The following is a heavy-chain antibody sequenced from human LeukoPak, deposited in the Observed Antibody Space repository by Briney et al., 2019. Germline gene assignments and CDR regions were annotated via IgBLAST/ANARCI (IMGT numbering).Heavy chain of an antibody. V-gene: IGHV3-21*01. D-gene: IGHD6-19*01. CDR2: ISSSSSYI. CDR1: GFTFSSYS. Sequence: GGSLRLSCAASGFTFSSYSMNWVRQAPGKGLEWVSSISSSSSYIYYADSVKGRFTISRDNAKNSLYLQMNSLRAEDTAVYYCARRVAVADYYFDYWGQGTLVTVSS. J-gene: IGHJ4*02. CDR3: ARRVAVADYYFDY.